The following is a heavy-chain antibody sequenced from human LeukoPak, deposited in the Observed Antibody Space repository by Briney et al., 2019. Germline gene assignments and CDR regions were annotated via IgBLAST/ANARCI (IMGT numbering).Heavy chain of an antibody. J-gene: IGHJ4*02. CDR3: ARAVGGGNYDY. CDR2: IYYSGST. V-gene: IGHV4-59*01. Sequence: SETLSLTCTVSGGSISSYYWSWIRQPPGKGLEWIGYIYYSGSTNYNPSLKSRVTILVDTSKNQFSLKLSSVTAADTAVYYCARAVGGGNYDYWGQGTLVTVSS. D-gene: IGHD4-11*01. CDR1: GGSISSYY.